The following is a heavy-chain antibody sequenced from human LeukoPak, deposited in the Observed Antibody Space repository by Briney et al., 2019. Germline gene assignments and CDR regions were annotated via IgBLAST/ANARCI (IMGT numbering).Heavy chain of an antibody. Sequence: SQTLPLTCTVSDDSISSADYYWTWIRQPPGKGLEWIGYIYYTGTTYYIPPFESRVSISIDTSKNQFSLRLNSVTAADTAVYYCARDSLFYDCSTTSCPRDVWGKGITVTVSS. CDR2: IYYTGTT. D-gene: IGHD2-2*01. CDR1: DDSISSADYY. J-gene: IGHJ6*03. CDR3: ARDSLFYDCSTTSCPRDV. V-gene: IGHV4-30-4*08.